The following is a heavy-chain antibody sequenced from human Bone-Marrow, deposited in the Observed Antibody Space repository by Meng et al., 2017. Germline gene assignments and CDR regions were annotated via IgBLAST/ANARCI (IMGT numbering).Heavy chain of an antibody. CDR1: GYTFTDYF. CDR3: AISYYTSGAVGAMDV. D-gene: IGHD3-10*01. V-gene: IGHV1-2*06. J-gene: IGHJ6*02. Sequence: QVQLVQSGAEVKKPGASVKVSCKPSGYTFTDYFIQWVRQAPGQGLEWMGRINPKYGGTNYDQKFQGRVTMTRDTSISTAYMELSRLTSDDTAVYYCAISYYTSGAVGAMDVWGQGTTVTVSS. CDR2: INPKYGGT.